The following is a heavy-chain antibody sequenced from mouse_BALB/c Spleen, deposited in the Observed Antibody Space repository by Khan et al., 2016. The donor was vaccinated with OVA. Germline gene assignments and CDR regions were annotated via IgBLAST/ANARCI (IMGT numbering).Heavy chain of an antibody. J-gene: IGHJ3*01. Sequence: VQLQQSGAELAKPGASVKMSCKASGYTFTSYWMHWVKQRPGQGLEWIGYINPRTGYTESNQKFKDKATLTADKSSSTAYMQLSSLTSEDSAVYYCANHGRSSAWFTYWGQGTLVTVSA. CDR1: GYTFTSYW. CDR3: ANHGRSSAWFTY. D-gene: IGHD1-1*01. V-gene: IGHV1-7*01. CDR2: INPRTGYT.